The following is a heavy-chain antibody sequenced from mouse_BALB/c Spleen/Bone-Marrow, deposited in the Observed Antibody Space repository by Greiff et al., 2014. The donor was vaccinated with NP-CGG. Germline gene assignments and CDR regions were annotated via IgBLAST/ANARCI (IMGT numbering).Heavy chain of an antibody. CDR2: INPYNGGT. CDR3: ARGPPPYYDYGFDY. D-gene: IGHD2-4*01. J-gene: IGHJ2*01. Sequence: EVQLQQSGPELVKPGASMKISCKASGYSFTGYTMNWVKQSHGKNPEWIGLINPYNGGTRYNQKFKGKATLTVDKSSSTAYMELLSLTSEDSAVYYCARGPPPYYDYGFDYWGQGTTLTVSS. V-gene: IGHV1-18*01. CDR1: GYSFTGYT.